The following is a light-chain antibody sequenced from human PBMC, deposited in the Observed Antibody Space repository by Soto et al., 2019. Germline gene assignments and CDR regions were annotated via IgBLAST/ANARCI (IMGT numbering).Light chain of an antibody. CDR3: SSYAGSNNLV. V-gene: IGLV2-8*01. CDR1: SSDVGAYNY. CDR2: DVS. Sequence: QSALTQPPSASGSPGQSVTISCTGTSSDVGAYNYLSWYQQHPGKAPKLMIYDVSKRPSGVTDRFSGSKSGNTASLTASGLQAEDEADYYCSSYAGSNNLVFGTGTKLTVL. J-gene: IGLJ1*01.